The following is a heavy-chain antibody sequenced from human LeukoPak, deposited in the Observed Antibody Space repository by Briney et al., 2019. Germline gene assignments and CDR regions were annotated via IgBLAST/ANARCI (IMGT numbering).Heavy chain of an antibody. CDR1: GFTFSNAW. CDR3: TTTLLVPAAIVRGGIVDY. Sequence: PGGSLRLSCAASGFTFSNAWMSWVRQAPGKGLEWVGRIKSKTDGGTTDYAAPVKGRFTISRDDSKNTLYLQMNSLKTEDTAVYYCTTTLLVPAAIVRGGIVDYWGQGTLVTVSS. J-gene: IGHJ4*02. D-gene: IGHD2-2*02. V-gene: IGHV3-15*01. CDR2: IKSKTDGGTT.